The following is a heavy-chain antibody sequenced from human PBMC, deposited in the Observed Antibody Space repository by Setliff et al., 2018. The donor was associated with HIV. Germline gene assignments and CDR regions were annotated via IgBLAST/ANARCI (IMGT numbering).Heavy chain of an antibody. V-gene: IGHV4-34*01. CDR1: GGSFSGFY. D-gene: IGHD2-21*01. CDR3: ARGVARQVVIDRWFDP. Sequence: PSETLSLTCAVFGGSFSGFYWSWIRQPPGKGLEWIGEISHSGSTAYKPSLKSQVTMSVDASKNLVSLNLNSVTAADTAIYYCARGVARQVVIDRWFDPWGQGTPVTVSS. J-gene: IGHJ5*02. CDR2: ISHSGST.